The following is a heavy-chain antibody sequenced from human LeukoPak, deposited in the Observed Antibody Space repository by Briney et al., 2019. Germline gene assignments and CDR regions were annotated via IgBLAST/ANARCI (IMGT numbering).Heavy chain of an antibody. Sequence: SETLSLTCTVSGGSISSYYWSWIRQPPGKGLEWIGYIYYSGSTNYNPSLKSRVTISVDTSKNQFSLKLSSVTAADTAVYYCARGGRIITGFNWFDPWGQGTLVTVSS. J-gene: IGHJ5*02. CDR1: GGSISSYY. D-gene: IGHD3-16*01. V-gene: IGHV4-59*01. CDR2: IYYSGST. CDR3: ARGGRIITGFNWFDP.